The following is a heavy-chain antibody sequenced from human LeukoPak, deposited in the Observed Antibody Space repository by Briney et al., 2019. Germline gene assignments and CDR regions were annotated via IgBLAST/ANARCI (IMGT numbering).Heavy chain of an antibody. V-gene: IGHV3-48*01. CDR3: ARDRPFGDSSGYYADH. CDR2: ISSSSSTI. CDR1: GFTFSSYS. J-gene: IGHJ4*02. Sequence: PGGSLRLSCAASGFTFSSYSMNWVRQAPGKGLEWVSYISSSSSTIYYADSVKGRFTISRDNAKNSLYLQMNSLRAEDTAVYYCARDRPFGDSSGYYADHWGQGTLVTVSS. D-gene: IGHD3-22*01.